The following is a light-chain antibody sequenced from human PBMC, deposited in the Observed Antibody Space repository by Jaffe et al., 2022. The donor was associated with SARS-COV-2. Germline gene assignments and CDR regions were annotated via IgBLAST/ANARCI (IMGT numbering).Light chain of an antibody. CDR1: QSILYSSKNKNY. CDR2: WAS. J-gene: IGKJ5*01. Sequence: DIVMTQSPDSLAVSLGERATINCKSSQSILYSSKNKNYLAWYQQKPGQFPKLLIYWASSRESGVPDRFSGSGSGTDFTLTITGLQAEDVAVYYCQQYYSIPITFGQGTRLEIK. CDR3: QQYYSIPIT. V-gene: IGKV4-1*01.